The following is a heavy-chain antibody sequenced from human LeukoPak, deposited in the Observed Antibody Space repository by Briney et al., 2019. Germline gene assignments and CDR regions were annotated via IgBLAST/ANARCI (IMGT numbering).Heavy chain of an antibody. CDR2: IRQDGNEF. CDR1: GFTITNYW. V-gene: IGHV3-7*01. CDR3: ARDKMSGPTLLDY. D-gene: IGHD3-10*01. J-gene: IGHJ4*02. Sequence: GGSLRLSCAAAGFTITNYWMSWVRQVPGKGPEWVANIRQDGNEFYYVDSVKGRLTISRDNAKNSLYLQMNSLRVEDTAVYYCARDKMSGPTLLDYWGQGTLVTVSS.